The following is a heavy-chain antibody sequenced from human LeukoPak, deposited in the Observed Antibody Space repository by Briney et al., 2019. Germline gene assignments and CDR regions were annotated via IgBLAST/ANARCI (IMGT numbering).Heavy chain of an antibody. J-gene: IGHJ6*03. Sequence: ASVKVSCKASGYTFTGYYMHWVQQAPGQGLEWMGWINPNSGGTNYAQKFQGRVTMTTDTSTSTAYMELRSLRSDDTAVYYCARDSSTYYYGSGSHYYYYYYMDVWGKGTTVTISS. CDR3: ARDSSTYYYGSGSHYYYYYYMDV. CDR2: INPNSGGT. D-gene: IGHD3-10*01. CDR1: GYTFTGYY. V-gene: IGHV1-2*02.